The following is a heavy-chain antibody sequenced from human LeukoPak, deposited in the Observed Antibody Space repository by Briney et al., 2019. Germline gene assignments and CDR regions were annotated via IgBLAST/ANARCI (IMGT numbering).Heavy chain of an antibody. D-gene: IGHD5-12*01. Sequence: GGSLRLFCAASGFTFSSFWMTWVRQAPGKGLEWVANINQDGSEKYYVDSVKGRFTISRDNAKNSVYLQMNSLRAEDTAVYYCARDGGVSGYDLLDYWGQGTLVTVPS. J-gene: IGHJ4*02. CDR3: ARDGGVSGYDLLDY. CDR1: GFTFSSFW. V-gene: IGHV3-7*01. CDR2: INQDGSEK.